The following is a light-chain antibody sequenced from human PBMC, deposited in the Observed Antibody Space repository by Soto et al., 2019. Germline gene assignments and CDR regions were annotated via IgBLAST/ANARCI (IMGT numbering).Light chain of an antibody. CDR1: SSNIGAGYD. Sequence: QSVLTQPPSVSGAPGQRVTISCTGTSSNIGAGYDVHWYQQLPGAAPKLLIYGNSNRPSGVPNRFSGSRSGTSASLAITGLHPEEEADYYCQSYDTPVYVFGGGTKLTVL. CDR3: QSYDTPVYV. CDR2: GNS. V-gene: IGLV1-40*01. J-gene: IGLJ2*01.